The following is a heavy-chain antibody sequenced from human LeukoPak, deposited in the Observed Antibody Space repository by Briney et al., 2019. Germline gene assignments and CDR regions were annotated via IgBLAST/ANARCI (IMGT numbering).Heavy chain of an antibody. CDR3: ARDRGHYGDYYFDY. D-gene: IGHD4-17*01. V-gene: IGHV3-23*01. CDR2: ISGSGGST. J-gene: IGHJ4*02. Sequence: GGSLRLSCAASGFTFSSYGMSWVRQAPGKGLEWVSAISGSGGSTYYADSVKGRFTISRDNSKNTLYLQMNSLRAEDTAVYYCARDRGHYGDYYFDYWGQGTLVTVSS. CDR1: GFTFSSYG.